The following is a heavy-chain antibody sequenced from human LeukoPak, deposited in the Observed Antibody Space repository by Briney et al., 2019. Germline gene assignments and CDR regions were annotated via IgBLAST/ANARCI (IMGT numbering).Heavy chain of an antibody. D-gene: IGHD6-13*01. CDR1: GGSISSGGYY. CDR3: ARAYSSSWSATNWFDP. Sequence: TSETLSLTCTVSGGSISSGGYYWSWIRQHPGKGLEWIGYIYYSGSTYYNPSLKSRVTISVDTSKNQFSLKLSSVTAADTAVYYCARAYSSSWSATNWFDPWGRGTLVTVSS. CDR2: IYYSGST. J-gene: IGHJ5*02. V-gene: IGHV4-31*03.